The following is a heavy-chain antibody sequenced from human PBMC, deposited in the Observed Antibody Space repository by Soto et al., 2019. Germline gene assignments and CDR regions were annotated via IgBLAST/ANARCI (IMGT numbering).Heavy chain of an antibody. J-gene: IGHJ4*02. Sequence: QVQLQESGPGLVKPSETLSLTCTVSGDSMTKYYWSWIRQPAGKGLEWFGRIYTSGSTNYNPSLRSRVTMSIATSNNHFSLRLKYVTAADTAVYYCARTVGAAHYFDFWGQGALVKVSS. CDR3: ARTVGAAHYFDF. CDR1: GDSMTKYY. D-gene: IGHD1-26*01. V-gene: IGHV4-4*07. CDR2: IYTSGST.